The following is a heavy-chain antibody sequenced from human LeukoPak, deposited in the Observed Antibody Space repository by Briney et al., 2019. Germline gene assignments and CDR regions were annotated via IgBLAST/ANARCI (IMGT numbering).Heavy chain of an antibody. CDR3: ARAQHDYGDYVDY. Sequence: SETLSLTCAVYGGSFSGYSWSWIREPPGKGLEWIGEINHSGSTNYNPSLKSRVTISVDTSKNQFSLKLSSVTAADTAVYYCARAQHDYGDYVDYWGQGTLVTVSS. D-gene: IGHD4-17*01. V-gene: IGHV4-34*01. CDR1: GGSFSGYS. CDR2: INHSGST. J-gene: IGHJ4*02.